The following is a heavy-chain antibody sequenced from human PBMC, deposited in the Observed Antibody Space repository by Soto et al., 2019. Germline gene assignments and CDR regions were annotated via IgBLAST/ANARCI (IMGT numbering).Heavy chain of an antibody. D-gene: IGHD3-22*01. CDR2: MNPNSGNT. Sequence: ASGMVSCTASGYTFTSYDINWVRQATGQGLEWMGWMNPNSGNTGYAQKFQGRVTMTRNTSISTAYMELSSLRPEDTAVYYCARAYDNSGYYYYYGMDVWGQGTTVTVSS. CDR3: ARAYDNSGYYYYYGMDV. V-gene: IGHV1-8*01. J-gene: IGHJ6*02. CDR1: GYTFTSYD.